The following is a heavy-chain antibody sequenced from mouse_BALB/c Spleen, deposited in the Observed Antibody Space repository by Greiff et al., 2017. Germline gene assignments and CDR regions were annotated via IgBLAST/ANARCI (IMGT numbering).Heavy chain of an antibody. CDR3: ARSITTAPLDY. D-gene: IGHD1-2*01. Sequence: EVKLVESGGGLVQPGGSLRLSCATSGFTFTDYYMSWVRQPPGKALEWLGFIRNKANGYTTEYSASVKGRFTISRDNSQSIIYLQMNTLRAEDSATYYCARSITTAPLDYWGQGTSVTVSS. J-gene: IGHJ4*01. V-gene: IGHV7-3*02. CDR1: GFTFTDYY. CDR2: IRNKANGYTT.